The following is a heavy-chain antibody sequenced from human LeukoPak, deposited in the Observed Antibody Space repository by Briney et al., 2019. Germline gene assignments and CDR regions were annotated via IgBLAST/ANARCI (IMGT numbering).Heavy chain of an antibody. CDR3: ARVRTGSYRVDY. Sequence: PGWSLRLSCAASGFTLSSYWMNWVRQAPGKGLEWVANINQDGSEKYYVDSVKGRFTISRDNAKNSLYLQMNSLRAEDTAVYYCARVRTGSYRVDYWGQGTLLTVSS. J-gene: IGHJ4*02. CDR2: INQDGSEK. CDR1: GFTLSSYW. D-gene: IGHD3-16*02. V-gene: IGHV3-7*01.